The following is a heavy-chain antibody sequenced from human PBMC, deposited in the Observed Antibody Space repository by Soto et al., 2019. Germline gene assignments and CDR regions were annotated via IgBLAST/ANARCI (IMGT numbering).Heavy chain of an antibody. V-gene: IGHV1-8*01. J-gene: IGHJ4*02. CDR1: GYTFTTCD. CDR3: ARRKERSGPHYFDS. D-gene: IGHD6-25*01. CDR2: MNPYTGNA. Sequence: GASVKVSCKASGYTFTTCDIHWVRQATGQGLEWVGWMNPYTGNAGYAQKFQGRVTMTRNTPINTAYMELSSLTSEDTAVYFCARRKERSGPHYFDSWGQGTLVTVSS.